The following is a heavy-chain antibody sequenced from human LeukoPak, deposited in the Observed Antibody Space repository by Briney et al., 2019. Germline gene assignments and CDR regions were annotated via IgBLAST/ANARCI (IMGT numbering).Heavy chain of an antibody. CDR1: GGSISSRNW. Sequence: PSGTLSLTCAVSGGSISSRNWWSWVRQPPGKGLEWIGEIYHSGSTNYNPSLKTRVTISVDKSKNQFSLRLSSVTAADTAVYYCARAFWSGYLYFDHWSQGTLVTVSS. D-gene: IGHD3-3*01. CDR2: IYHSGST. CDR3: ARAFWSGYLYFDH. V-gene: IGHV4-4*02. J-gene: IGHJ4*02.